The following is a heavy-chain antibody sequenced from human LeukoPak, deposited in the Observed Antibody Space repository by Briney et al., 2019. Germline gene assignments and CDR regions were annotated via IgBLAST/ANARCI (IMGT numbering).Heavy chain of an antibody. D-gene: IGHD6-19*01. J-gene: IGHJ4*02. CDR1: GFTFSSYS. Sequence: GGSLRLSCAASGFTFSSYSMNWVRQAPGKGLEWVSSISSSSSYIYYADSVKGRFTISRDNAKNSLYLQMNSLRAEDTAVYYCARGSSGKGFGYWGQGTLVTVSS. CDR3: ARGSSGKGFGY. V-gene: IGHV3-21*01. CDR2: ISSSSSYI.